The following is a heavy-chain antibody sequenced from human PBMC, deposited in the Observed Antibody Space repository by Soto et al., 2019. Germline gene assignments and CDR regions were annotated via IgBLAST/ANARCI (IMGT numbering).Heavy chain of an antibody. V-gene: IGHV1-2*04. J-gene: IGHJ6*03. CDR3: ARESGGATATLDYYYFYMDV. Sequence: QAQLVQSGAEVRKPGASVTVSCRTSGDTFSDYYIHWVRQAPGQGLEWMGWINPNSGATNYAQKFRGWVTMTRDTSIRTVYMQLSRLRSDDTAVYYCARESGGATATLDYYYFYMDVWGTGTTVTVSS. CDR2: INPNSGAT. D-gene: IGHD5-12*01. CDR1: GDTFSDYY.